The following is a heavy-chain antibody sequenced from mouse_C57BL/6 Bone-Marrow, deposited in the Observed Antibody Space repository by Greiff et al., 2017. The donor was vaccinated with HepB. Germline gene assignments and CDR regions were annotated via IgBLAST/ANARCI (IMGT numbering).Heavy chain of an antibody. V-gene: IGHV10-3*01. CDR2: IRSKSSNYAT. Sequence: EVHLVESGGGLVQPKGSLKLSCAASGFTFNTYAMHWVRQAPGKGLEWVARIRSKSSNYATYYADSVKDRFTISRDDSQSMLYLQMNNLKTEDTAMYYCVRDDYYGSSYGWYFDVWGTGTTVTVSS. D-gene: IGHD1-1*01. CDR1: GFTFNTYA. J-gene: IGHJ1*03. CDR3: VRDDYYGSSYGWYFDV.